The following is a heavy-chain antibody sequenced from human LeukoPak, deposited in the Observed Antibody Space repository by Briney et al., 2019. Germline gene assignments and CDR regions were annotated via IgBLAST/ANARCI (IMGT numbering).Heavy chain of an antibody. CDR3: AREYRGSRRSDAFDI. D-gene: IGHD3-10*01. V-gene: IGHV3-48*03. CDR1: GFTFSSYE. J-gene: IGHJ3*02. CDR2: ISSSGGII. Sequence: GGSLRLSCAASGFTFSSYEMNWVRQAPGKGLKWVSYISSSGGIIYYADSVKGRFTISRDNAKNSLYLQMNSLRAEDTAVYYCAREYRGSRRSDAFDIWGQGTMVTVSS.